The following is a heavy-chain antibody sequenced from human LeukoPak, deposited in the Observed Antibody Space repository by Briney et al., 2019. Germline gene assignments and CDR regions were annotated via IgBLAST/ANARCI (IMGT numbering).Heavy chain of an antibody. CDR2: ISSNGGST. CDR1: GFTFGSYA. J-gene: IGHJ4*02. Sequence: GGSLRLSCAASGFTFGSYAMHWVRQAPGKGLEYVSAISSNGGSTYYANSVKGRFTISRDNSKNTLYLQMGSLRAEDMAVYYCARVAKPYYYDSSGSSVDYWGQGTLVTVSA. V-gene: IGHV3-64*01. CDR3: ARVAKPYYYDSSGSSVDY. D-gene: IGHD3-22*01.